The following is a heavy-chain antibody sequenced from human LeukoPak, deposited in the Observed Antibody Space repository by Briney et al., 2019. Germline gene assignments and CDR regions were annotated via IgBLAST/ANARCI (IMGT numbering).Heavy chain of an antibody. CDR2: IIPIFGTA. CDR3: ARPYSPQGATPELEPFDY. J-gene: IGHJ4*02. V-gene: IGHV1-69*13. Sequence: SVKVSCTASGGTFSSYAISWVRQAPGQGLEWMGGIIPIFGTANYAQKFQGRVTITADESTSTAYMELSSLRSEDTAVYYCARPYSPQGATPELEPFDYWGQGTLVTVSS. D-gene: IGHD1-1*01. CDR1: GGTFSSYA.